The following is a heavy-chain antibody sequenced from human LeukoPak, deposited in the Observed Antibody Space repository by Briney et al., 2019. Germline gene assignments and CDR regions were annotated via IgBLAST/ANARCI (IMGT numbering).Heavy chain of an antibody. D-gene: IGHD5-18*01. Sequence: GESLKISCKGSGYSFTSYWIGWVRQMPGKGLEWMGIIYPGDSDTRYSPSFQGQVTISADKSISTAYLQWSSLKASDTAMYYCARPTSGIQLWDRGYNWFVSWGQGTLVTVSS. J-gene: IGHJ5*01. CDR2: IYPGDSDT. CDR1: GYSFTSYW. V-gene: IGHV5-51*01. CDR3: ARPTSGIQLWDRGYNWFVS.